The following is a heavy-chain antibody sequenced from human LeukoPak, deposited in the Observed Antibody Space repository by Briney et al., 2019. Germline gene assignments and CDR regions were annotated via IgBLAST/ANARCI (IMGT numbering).Heavy chain of an antibody. Sequence: SVKVSCKASGGTFSSYAISWVRQAPGQGLEWMGGIIPIFGTANYAQKFQGRVTITADESTSTAYMELSSLRSEDTAVYYCARAAAMVPYFDYWGQGTLVTVSS. V-gene: IGHV1-69*13. CDR1: GGTFSSYA. CDR3: ARAAAMVPYFDY. D-gene: IGHD5-18*01. CDR2: IIPIFGTA. J-gene: IGHJ4*02.